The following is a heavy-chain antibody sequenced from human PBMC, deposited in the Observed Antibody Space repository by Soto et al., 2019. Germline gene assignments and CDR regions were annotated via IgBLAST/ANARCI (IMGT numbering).Heavy chain of an antibody. D-gene: IGHD2-2*01. Sequence: QVPLVQSGAEVKKPGSSVKVSCKASGGTFSSYTISWVRQAPGQGLEWMGRIIPILGIANYAQKFQGRVTITADKSTSTAYMELSSLRSEDTAVYYCAREDIVVVPADYYYMDVWGKGTTVTVSS. V-gene: IGHV1-69*02. CDR1: GGTFSSYT. J-gene: IGHJ6*03. CDR3: AREDIVVVPADYYYMDV. CDR2: IIPILGIA.